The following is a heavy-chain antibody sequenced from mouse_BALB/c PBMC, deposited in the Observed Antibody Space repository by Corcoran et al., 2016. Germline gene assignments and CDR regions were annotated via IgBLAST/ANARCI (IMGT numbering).Heavy chain of an antibody. CDR3: SRWDWYFDV. V-gene: IGHV14-3*02. J-gene: IGHJ1*01. CDR2: IDPANGNT. CDR1: GFNIKDTY. Sequence: EVQLQQSGAELVKPGASVKLSCTASGFNIKDTYMHWVKQRPEQGLEWIGRIDPANGNTKYDPKFQGKATITADTSSNTAYLQLSSLTSEDTAVYYCSRWDWYFDVWCAGTTVTVSS.